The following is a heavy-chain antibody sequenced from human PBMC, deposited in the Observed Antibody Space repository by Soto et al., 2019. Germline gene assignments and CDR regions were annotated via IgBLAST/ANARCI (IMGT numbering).Heavy chain of an antibody. V-gene: IGHV4-31*03. CDR2: IYYSGSS. J-gene: IGHJ4*02. D-gene: IGHD6-19*01. CDR1: SGSITSVNSY. CDR3: ARGSSGWSSIRLDD. Sequence: QVQLQESGPGLVKPSQTLSLTCTVSSGSITSVNSYWSWIRQLPGKGLEWIGYIYYSGSSYYNPSLKSRVTISEDTSKKQFSLKLNSVTAADTAVYYCARGSSGWSSIRLDDWGQGTLVTVSS.